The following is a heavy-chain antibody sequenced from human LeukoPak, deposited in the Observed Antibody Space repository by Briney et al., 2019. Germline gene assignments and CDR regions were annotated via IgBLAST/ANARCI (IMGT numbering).Heavy chain of an antibody. Sequence: GGSLRLSCAASGFTFSSYWMSWVRQAPGKGLEWVANIKQDGSEKYYVDSVKGRFTISRDNAKNSLYLQMNSLKTEDTAVYYCTRLSDYDILTGYYYWGQGTLVTVSS. D-gene: IGHD3-9*01. CDR3: TRLSDYDILTGYYY. J-gene: IGHJ4*02. V-gene: IGHV3-7*03. CDR1: GFTFSSYW. CDR2: IKQDGSEK.